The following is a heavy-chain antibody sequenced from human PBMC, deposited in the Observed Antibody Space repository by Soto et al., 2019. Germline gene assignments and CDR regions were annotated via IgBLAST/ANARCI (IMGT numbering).Heavy chain of an antibody. CDR1: GFNFGSFA. Sequence: GGSLRLSGAASGFNFGSFAITWVRQAPGKGLQWVSAISGDGAATYYGDSVKGRFTISRDNSNNTLYLQMNSLTVDDTAIYFCAKTNRPPTNEPWGQGALVTVSS. CDR2: ISGDGAAT. CDR3: AKTNRPPTNEP. J-gene: IGHJ4*02. V-gene: IGHV3-23*01. D-gene: IGHD6-6*01.